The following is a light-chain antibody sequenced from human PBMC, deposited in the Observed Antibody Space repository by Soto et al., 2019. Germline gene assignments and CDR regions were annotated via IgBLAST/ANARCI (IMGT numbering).Light chain of an antibody. CDR2: GAS. Sequence: EIVLTQSPGTLSLSPGEGATLSCRASQSVYVNLAWYQQKPGQSPRLLIYGASTRATDIPDRFSDSGSDTDFALTISRLEPEDFAVYYCQQYSGSPFTFGPGTKVNIK. V-gene: IGKV3-20*01. CDR3: QQYSGSPFT. J-gene: IGKJ3*01. CDR1: QSVYVN.